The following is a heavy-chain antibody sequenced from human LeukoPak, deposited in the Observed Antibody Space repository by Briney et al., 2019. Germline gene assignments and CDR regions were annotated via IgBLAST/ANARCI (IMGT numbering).Heavy chain of an antibody. D-gene: IGHD3-22*01. CDR2: ISAYYGDT. CDR1: GYIFTSYG. Sequence: GASVKVSCTASGYIFTSYGIIWVRQAPGQGLELMGWISAYYGDTKYAENFQGRVTMTTDTSTSTAYLELRSLTPDDTALYFCARDPFNNYYDNSNFALDYWGQGTLVAVSS. J-gene: IGHJ4*02. V-gene: IGHV1-18*01. CDR3: ARDPFNNYYDNSNFALDY.